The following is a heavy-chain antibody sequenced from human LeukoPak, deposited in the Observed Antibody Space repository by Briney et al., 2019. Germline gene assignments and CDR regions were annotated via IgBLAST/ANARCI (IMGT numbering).Heavy chain of an antibody. CDR2: IYYSGST. V-gene: IGHV4-31*03. J-gene: IGHJ3*02. CDR1: GGSISSGGYY. Sequence: SETLSLTCTVSGGSISSGGYYWSWIRQHPGKGLGWIGYIYYSGSTYYNPSLKSRVTISVDTSKNQFSLKLSSVTAADTAVYYCARVKDYSNYGEAFDIWGQGTMVTVSS. D-gene: IGHD4-11*01. CDR3: ARVKDYSNYGEAFDI.